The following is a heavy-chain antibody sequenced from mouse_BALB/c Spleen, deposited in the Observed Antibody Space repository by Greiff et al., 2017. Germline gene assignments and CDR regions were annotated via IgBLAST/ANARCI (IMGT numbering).Heavy chain of an antibody. CDR1: GYTFTSYW. CDR3: ARSRGNYWYFDV. CDR2: IDPSDSYT. Sequence: QVQLQQSGAELVKPGASVKLSCKASGYTFTSYWMHWVKQRPGQGLEWIGEIDPSDSYTNYNQKFKGKATLTVDKSSSTAYMQLSSLTSEDSAVYYCARSRGNYWYFDVWGAGTTVTVSA. J-gene: IGHJ1*01. V-gene: IGHV1-69*02. D-gene: IGHD2-1*01.